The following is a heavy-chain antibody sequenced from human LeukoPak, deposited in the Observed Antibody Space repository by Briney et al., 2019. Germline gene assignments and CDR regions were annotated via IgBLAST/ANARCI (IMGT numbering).Heavy chain of an antibody. Sequence: GGSLRLSCAASGFTFDDYAMHWVRHAPGKGLEWVSGISWNSGSIGYADSVKGRFTISRDNAKNTLYLQMNSLRAEDTAVYYCAKDSSSSSWYYFDYWGQGTLVTVSS. J-gene: IGHJ4*02. CDR2: ISWNSGSI. V-gene: IGHV3-9*01. CDR3: AKDSSSSSWYYFDY. D-gene: IGHD6-13*01. CDR1: GFTFDDYA.